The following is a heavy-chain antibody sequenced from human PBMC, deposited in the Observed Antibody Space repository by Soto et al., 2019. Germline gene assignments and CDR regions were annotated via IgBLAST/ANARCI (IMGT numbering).Heavy chain of an antibody. CDR2: IWYDGSNK. Sequence: GGSLRLSCAASGFTFSSYGMHWVRQAPGKGLEWVAVIWYDGSNKYYADSVKGRFTISRDNSKNTLYLQMNSLGAEDTAVYYCARESLTVTTLDYWGQGTLVTVSS. J-gene: IGHJ4*02. D-gene: IGHD4-17*01. V-gene: IGHV3-33*01. CDR3: ARESLTVTTLDY. CDR1: GFTFSSYG.